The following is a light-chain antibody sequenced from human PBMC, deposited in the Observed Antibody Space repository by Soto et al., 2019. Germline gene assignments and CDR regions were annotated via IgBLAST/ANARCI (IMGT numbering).Light chain of an antibody. Sequence: LKKTTWNQCLSRKERTTLSCRASQSINKNYFAWYQQKPGQGPRLLIYGISSRATGIPDRVSGSGPGTDFTLTCGRLEPEDFAVYYCQQYGNSPQTFGQGTKVDIK. V-gene: IGKV3-20*01. J-gene: IGKJ1*01. CDR3: QQYGNSPQT. CDR2: GIS. CDR1: QSINKNY.